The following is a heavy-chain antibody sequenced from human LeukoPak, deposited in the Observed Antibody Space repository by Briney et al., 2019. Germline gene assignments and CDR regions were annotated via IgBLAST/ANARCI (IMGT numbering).Heavy chain of an antibody. CDR1: GFRFSGHY. D-gene: IGHD1-26*01. Sequence: GGSLRLSCAASGFRFSGHYMSWIRQAPGKGLEWISYITNSGDFVNYADSVRGRFTISRDHDKNSLYLQMNSLRAEDTEVYYCAREARATPDFWGQGTVVTVSS. V-gene: IGHV3-11*01. J-gene: IGHJ4*02. CDR3: AREARATPDF. CDR2: ITNSGDFV.